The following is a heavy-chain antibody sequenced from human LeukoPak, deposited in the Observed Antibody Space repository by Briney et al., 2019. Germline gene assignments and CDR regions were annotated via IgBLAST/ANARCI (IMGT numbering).Heavy chain of an antibody. CDR1: GYTFTSYY. Sequence: PSASLKLSRTASGYTFTSYYMHWVRQAPGQGLEWMGRINYNSGGTYYAQTFQGRVTMTRDTSISTASTELSRLRSADTPVYYCGRLWHDMAILVNAFDIWGQGTMVTVSS. J-gene: IGHJ3*02. CDR3: GRLWHDMAILVNAFDI. D-gene: IGHD4-23*01. CDR2: INYNSGGT. V-gene: IGHV1-2*06.